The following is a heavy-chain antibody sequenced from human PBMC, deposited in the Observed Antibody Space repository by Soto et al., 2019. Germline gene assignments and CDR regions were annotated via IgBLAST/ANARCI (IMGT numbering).Heavy chain of an antibody. D-gene: IGHD1-26*01. CDR3: SSGTEASPSWDV. V-gene: IGHV4-31*03. J-gene: IGHJ6*02. CDR2: IYYSGST. Sequence: KPSETLSLTCTVSGGSISSGGYYWSWIRQHPGKGLEWIGYIYYSGSTYYNPSLKSRVTISVDTSKNQFSLKLSSVTAADTAVYYCSSGTEASPSWDVWGQGTTVTVSS. CDR1: GGSISSGGYY.